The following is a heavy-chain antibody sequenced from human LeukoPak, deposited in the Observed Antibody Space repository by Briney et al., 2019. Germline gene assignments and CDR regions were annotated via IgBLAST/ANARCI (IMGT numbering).Heavy chain of an antibody. J-gene: IGHJ4*02. D-gene: IGHD2-2*03. Sequence: SETLSLTCTVSGGSISSSSYYWGWIRQPPGKGLEWIGSIYYSGSTYYNPSLKSRVTISVDTSKNQFSLKLSSVTAADTAGYYCARGVHGYCSSTSCYDNWGQGTLVTVSS. CDR1: GGSISSSSYY. CDR2: IYYSGST. CDR3: ARGVHGYCSSTSCYDN. V-gene: IGHV4-39*07.